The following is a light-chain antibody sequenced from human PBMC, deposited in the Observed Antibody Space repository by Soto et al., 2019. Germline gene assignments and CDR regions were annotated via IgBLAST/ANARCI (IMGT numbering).Light chain of an antibody. CDR1: SSDVGSYNL. Sequence: QSALTQPASVSGSPGQSITISCTGTSSDVGSYNLVSWYQQHPGKAPKLMIYEGSKRPSGVSNRFSGSKSGNTASLTISGLQAEDEADYYRCSYAGSSTFFYVFGTGTKLTVL. CDR2: EGS. V-gene: IGLV2-23*03. CDR3: CSYAGSSTFFYV. J-gene: IGLJ1*01.